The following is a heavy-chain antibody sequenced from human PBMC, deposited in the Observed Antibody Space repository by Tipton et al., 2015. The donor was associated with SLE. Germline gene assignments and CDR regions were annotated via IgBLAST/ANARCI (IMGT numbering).Heavy chain of an antibody. J-gene: IGHJ3*02. CDR2: ISSSSNYI. Sequence: SLRLSCAASGFTFSSYAMSWVRQAPGKGLEWVSSISSSSNYIYYADSVKSRVTISRDNAKNSLYLQMNSLRAEDTAVYYCARDRLGNSGWFDAFDIWGQGTMVTVSS. CDR1: GFTFSSYA. D-gene: IGHD6-19*01. V-gene: IGHV3-21*03. CDR3: ARDRLGNSGWFDAFDI.